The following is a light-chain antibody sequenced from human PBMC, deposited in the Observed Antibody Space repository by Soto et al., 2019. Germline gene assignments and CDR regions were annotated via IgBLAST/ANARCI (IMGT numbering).Light chain of an antibody. CDR2: RAS. V-gene: IGKV3-11*01. Sequence: EIVLTQSPATLSLSPGERATLSCRASQSVGSSLAWYQQKPGQAPRLLIFRASDRPTAIRDRFSGSGFGTDLTPSISALKPEDFEFSYCTRSSLGATSGPGTKDDVK. CDR1: QSVGSS. CDR3: TRSSLGAT. J-gene: IGKJ3*01.